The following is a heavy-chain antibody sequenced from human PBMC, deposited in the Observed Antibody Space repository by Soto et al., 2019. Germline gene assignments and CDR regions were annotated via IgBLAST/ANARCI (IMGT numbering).Heavy chain of an antibody. CDR1: GGTFSSYA. Sequence: QVQLVQSGAEVKTPGSSVKVSCKASGGTFSSYAISWVRQAPGQGLEWMGGIIPISGTANYAQKFQGRVTITADDSTRTAYMERSSLRSEDTAVYYCARSQGSSTSLEIYYYYYYGMDVWGQGPTVTVSS. CDR2: IIPISGTA. D-gene: IGHD2-2*01. CDR3: ARSQGSSTSLEIYYYYYYGMDV. V-gene: IGHV1-69*01. J-gene: IGHJ6*02.